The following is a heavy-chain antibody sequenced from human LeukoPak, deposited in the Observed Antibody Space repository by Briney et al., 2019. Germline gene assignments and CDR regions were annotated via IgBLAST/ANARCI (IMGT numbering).Heavy chain of an antibody. Sequence: PGGSLRLSCAAFGFTFDDYGMSWVRQAPGKGLEWVSGINWNGGSTGYADSVKGRFTISRDNAKSSLYLQMNSLRAEDTALYYCARSPSYYDSSGYYVGAFDIWGQGTMVTVSS. CDR2: INWNGGST. V-gene: IGHV3-20*04. J-gene: IGHJ3*02. CDR3: ARSPSYYDSSGYYVGAFDI. CDR1: GFTFDDYG. D-gene: IGHD3-22*01.